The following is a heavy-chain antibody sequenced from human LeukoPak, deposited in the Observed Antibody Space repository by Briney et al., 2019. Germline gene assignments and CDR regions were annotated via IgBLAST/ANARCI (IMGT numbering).Heavy chain of an antibody. V-gene: IGHV3-21*01. CDR1: GFTFSSYS. J-gene: IGHJ6*02. CDR3: ARDRSNYGSGSYYKTYYYYGMDV. D-gene: IGHD3-10*01. Sequence: TGGSLRLSCAASGFTFSSYSMNWVRQAPGKGLEWVSSISSSSSYIYYADSVKGRFTISRDNAKNSLYLQMNSLRAEDTAVYYCARDRSNYGSGSYYKTYYYYGMDVWGQGTTVTVSS. CDR2: ISSSSSYI.